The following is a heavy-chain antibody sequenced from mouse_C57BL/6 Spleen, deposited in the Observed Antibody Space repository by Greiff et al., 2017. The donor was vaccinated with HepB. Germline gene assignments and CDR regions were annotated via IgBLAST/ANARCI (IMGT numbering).Heavy chain of an antibody. CDR2: ISSGSSTI. D-gene: IGHD2-1*01. J-gene: IGHJ4*01. CDR1: GFTFSDYG. V-gene: IGHV5-17*01. CDR3: ARGGNYVLFYAMDY. Sequence: EVKLQESGGGLVKPGGSLKLSCAASGFTFSDYGMHWVRQAPEKGLEWVAYISSGSSTIYYADTVKGRFTISRDNAKNTLFLQMTSLRSEDTAMYYCARGGNYVLFYAMDYWGQGTSVTVSS.